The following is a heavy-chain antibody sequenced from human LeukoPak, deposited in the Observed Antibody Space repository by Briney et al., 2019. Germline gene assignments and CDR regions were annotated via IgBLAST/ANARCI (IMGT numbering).Heavy chain of an antibody. J-gene: IGHJ5*02. Sequence: SQTLSLTCTVSGASIRSYYWTWIRQPRGKGLEWIGYISYSGSTFYNPSLKSRVTMSLDTSKNHFSLKLTSVTAADTAVYFCARSSGHYKPDNWFDPWGQGTLVTVSS. CDR3: ARSSGHYKPDNWFDP. D-gene: IGHD3-22*01. CDR1: GASIRSYY. CDR2: ISYSGST. V-gene: IGHV4-59*01.